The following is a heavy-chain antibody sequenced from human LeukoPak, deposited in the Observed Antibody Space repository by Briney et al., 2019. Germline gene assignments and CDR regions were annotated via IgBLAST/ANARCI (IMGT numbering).Heavy chain of an antibody. Sequence: SETLSLTCTVSGGSISSYYWSWIRQPAGKGLEWIGRIYTSGSTNYNPSLKSRVTMSVDTSKNQFSLKLSSVTAADTAVYYCARDHPDYVWGGYRPLDYRGQGTLVTVSS. CDR1: GGSISSYY. V-gene: IGHV4-4*07. D-gene: IGHD3-16*02. J-gene: IGHJ4*02. CDR3: ARDHPDYVWGGYRPLDY. CDR2: IYTSGST.